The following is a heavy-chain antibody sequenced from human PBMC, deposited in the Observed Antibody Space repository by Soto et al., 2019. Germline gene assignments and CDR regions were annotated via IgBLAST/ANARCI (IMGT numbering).Heavy chain of an antibody. CDR2: IYYSGST. V-gene: IGHV4-59*08. CDR1: GGSISRYY. D-gene: IGHD3-3*01. CDR3: ARQGTYYDFWSGYTTDYYYYMDV. J-gene: IGHJ6*03. Sequence: SETLSLTCTVSGGSISRYYWSWIRQPPGKGLEWIGYIYYSGSTNYNPSLKSRVTISVDTSKNQFSLKLSSVTAADTAVYYCARQGTYYDFWSGYTTDYYYYMDVWGKGTTVTVS.